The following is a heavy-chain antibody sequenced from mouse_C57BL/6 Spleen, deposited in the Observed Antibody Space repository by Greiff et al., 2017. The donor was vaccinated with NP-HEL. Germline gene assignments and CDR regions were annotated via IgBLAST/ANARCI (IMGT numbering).Heavy chain of an antibody. D-gene: IGHD1-1*01. CDR3: AGGTTVVASYYFDY. CDR2: IYPGDGDT. CDR1: GYAFSSYW. Sequence: VQLQESGAELVKPGASVKISCKASGYAFSSYWMNWVKQRPGKGLEWIGQIYPGDGDTNYNGKFKGKATLTADKSSSTAYMQLSSLTSEDSAVYFCAGGTTVVASYYFDYWGQGTTLTVSS. V-gene: IGHV1-80*01. J-gene: IGHJ2*01.